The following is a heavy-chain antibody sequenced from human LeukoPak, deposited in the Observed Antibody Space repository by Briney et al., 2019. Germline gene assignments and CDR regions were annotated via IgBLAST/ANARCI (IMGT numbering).Heavy chain of an antibody. V-gene: IGHV4-4*07. CDR3: AREIHVLRFLERGPYFDY. CDR2: IYSSGST. Sequence: SETLSLTCTVSGGSITSYYWSWIRQPAGKGLEWIGRIYSSGSTKYNPSLKSRVTMSVDTSKKQFSLKLSSVTAADTAVYYCAREIHVLRFLERGPYFDYWGQGTLVTVSS. D-gene: IGHD3-3*01. CDR1: GGSITSYY. J-gene: IGHJ4*02.